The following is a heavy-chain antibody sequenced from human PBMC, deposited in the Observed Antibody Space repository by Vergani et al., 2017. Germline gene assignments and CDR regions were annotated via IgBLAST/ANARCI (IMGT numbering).Heavy chain of an antibody. Sequence: QVQLQESGPGLVKPSGTLSLTCAVSGGSISSSNWWSWVRQPPXKGLEWIGEIYHSGSTNYNPSLKSRVTISVDKSKNQFSLKLSSVTAADTGVYYCARGRYYYDSSGYYSLYFQHLGQGTLVTVSS. CDR3: ARGRYYYDSSGYYSLYFQH. CDR2: IYHSGST. CDR1: GGSISSSNW. D-gene: IGHD3-22*01. V-gene: IGHV4-4*02. J-gene: IGHJ1*01.